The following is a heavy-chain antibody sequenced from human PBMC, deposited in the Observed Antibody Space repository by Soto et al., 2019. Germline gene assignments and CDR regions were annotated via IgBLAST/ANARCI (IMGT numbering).Heavy chain of an antibody. Sequence: SETLSLTCTVSGGSISSGDYYWSWLRQPPGKGLEWIGYIYYSGSTYYNPSLKSRVTISVDTSKNQFSLKLSSVTAADTAVYYCARVVAARSYFDYWGQGTLVTVS. D-gene: IGHD2-2*01. V-gene: IGHV4-30-4*01. CDR2: IYYSGST. J-gene: IGHJ4*02. CDR3: ARVVAARSYFDY. CDR1: GGSISSGDYY.